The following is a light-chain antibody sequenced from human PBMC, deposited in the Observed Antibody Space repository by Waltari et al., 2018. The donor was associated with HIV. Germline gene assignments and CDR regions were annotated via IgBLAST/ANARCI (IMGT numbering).Light chain of an antibody. V-gene: IGKV3-20*01. CDR1: RSVSSNY. Sequence: EHVLTQSPGTLSLSPGERATLSCRASRSVSSNYLTWYQQRPGQAPRLLIYAASTRATAIPDRFSGSGSGTDFTLTINRLEPEDFAVYYCQQYGTSPYTFGQGTKVEI. CDR3: QQYGTSPYT. J-gene: IGKJ2*01. CDR2: AAS.